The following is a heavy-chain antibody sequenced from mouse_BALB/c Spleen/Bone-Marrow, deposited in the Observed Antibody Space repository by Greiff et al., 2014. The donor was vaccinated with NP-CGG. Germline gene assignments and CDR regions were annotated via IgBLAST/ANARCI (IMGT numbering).Heavy chain of an antibody. CDR1: GYAFTNYL. CDR2: INPGSGGT. CDR3: ARGGDYGFMDY. D-gene: IGHD1-2*01. V-gene: IGHV1-54*01. J-gene: IGHJ4*01. Sequence: VQLVESGADLVRPGTSVKVSCKASGYAFTNYLIEWVKQRPGQGLEWIGVINPGSGGTNYNEKFKGKATLTADKSSSTAYMQLSSLTSDDSAVYFCARGGDYGFMDYWGQGTSVTVSS.